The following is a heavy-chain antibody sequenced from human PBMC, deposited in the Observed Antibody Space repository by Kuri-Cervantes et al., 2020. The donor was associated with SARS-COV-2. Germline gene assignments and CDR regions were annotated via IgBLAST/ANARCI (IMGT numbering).Heavy chain of an antibody. V-gene: IGHV4-39*01. D-gene: IGHD1-20*01. Sequence: SETLSLTCTVSGGSISSSSYYWGWIRQPPGKGLEWIGSIYYSGSTYYNPSPKSRITISVDTSKNQFSLKLSSVTAADTAVYYCARQGAITGTHESYYYYYGMDVWGQGTTVTVSS. CDR2: IYYSGST. CDR3: ARQGAITGTHESYYYYYGMDV. CDR1: GGSISSSSYY. J-gene: IGHJ6*02.